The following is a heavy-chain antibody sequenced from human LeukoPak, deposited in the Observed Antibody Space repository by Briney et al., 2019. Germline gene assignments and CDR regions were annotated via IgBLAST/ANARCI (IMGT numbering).Heavy chain of an antibody. CDR2: IIPIFGTA. D-gene: IGHD2-2*02. Sequence: SVKVSCKASGGTFSSYAISWVRQAPGQGLEWMGGIIPIFGTANYAQKFQGRVTITADESTSTAYMELSSLRSEDTAVYYCASANPRVDCSSTSCYNFAFDIWGQGTMVTVSS. V-gene: IGHV1-69*13. J-gene: IGHJ3*02. CDR3: ASANPRVDCSSTSCYNFAFDI. CDR1: GGTFSSYA.